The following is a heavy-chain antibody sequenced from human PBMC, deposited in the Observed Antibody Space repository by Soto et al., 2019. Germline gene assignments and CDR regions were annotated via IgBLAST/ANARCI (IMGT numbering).Heavy chain of an antibody. V-gene: IGHV4-34*01. CDR1: GGSFSGYY. J-gene: IGHJ5*02. Sequence: SETLSLTCAVYGGSFSGYYWSWIRQPPGKGLEWIGEINHSGSTNYNPSLKSRVTISVDTSKNQFSLKLSSVTAADTAVYYCARRRYYYGSGSPQNWYDPLTQGTTLTVSS. CDR3: ARRRYYYGSGSPQNWYDP. CDR2: INHSGST. D-gene: IGHD3-10*01.